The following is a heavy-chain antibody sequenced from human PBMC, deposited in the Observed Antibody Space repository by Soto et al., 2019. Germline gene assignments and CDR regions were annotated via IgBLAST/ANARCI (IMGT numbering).Heavy chain of an antibody. CDR2: IYPGDSDT. J-gene: IGHJ5*02. V-gene: IGHV5-51*01. CDR1: GYNFATYW. D-gene: IGHD4-17*01. CDR3: ARHGFYGDYASNYFDP. Sequence: GESLRISCKGSGYNFATYWIAWVRQMPGKGLEYMGIIYPGDSDTRYSPSLQGQVTFSADKSINTAYLQWSSLKAPDTAMYYCARHGFYGDYASNYFDPWGQGTLVTVSS.